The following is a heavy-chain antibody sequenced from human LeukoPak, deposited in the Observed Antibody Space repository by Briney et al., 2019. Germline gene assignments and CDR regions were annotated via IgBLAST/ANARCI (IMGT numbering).Heavy chain of an antibody. CDR2: INHSGST. J-gene: IGHJ3*02. CDR3: ARGEDYGDYYAFDI. V-gene: IGHV4-34*01. CDR1: GGSFSGYY. Sequence: SETLSLTCAVYGGSFSGYYWSWIRQPPGKGLEWIGEINHSGSTNYNPSLKSRVTISVDTSKNQFSLKLSSVTAADTAVYYCARGEDYGDYYAFDIWGQGTIVTVSS. D-gene: IGHD4-17*01.